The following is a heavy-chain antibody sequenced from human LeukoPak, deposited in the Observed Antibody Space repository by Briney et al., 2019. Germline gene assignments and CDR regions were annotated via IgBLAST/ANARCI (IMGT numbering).Heavy chain of an antibody. D-gene: IGHD6-19*01. CDR3: AQGCRGSGWYHFDS. CDR2: TNVKSRSI. V-gene: IGHV3-9*01. J-gene: IGHJ4*02. CDR1: GFSFDDSA. Sequence: GGSLRFSCAASGFSFDDSAMNWLRQLPGKGLEWVAGTNVKSRSIMYADSVKGRLTISRVDAKDSLSLQLNSLRPEDTVLYYCAQGCRGSGWYHFDSWGQGTLVAVSS.